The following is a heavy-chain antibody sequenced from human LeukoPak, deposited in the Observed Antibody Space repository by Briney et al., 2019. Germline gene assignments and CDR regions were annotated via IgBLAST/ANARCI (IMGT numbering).Heavy chain of an antibody. J-gene: IGHJ4*02. CDR3: ARYCSSTSCFYFDN. Sequence: SQTLSLTCTVSGGSISSGGYSWIWIRQPPGKGLEWIGYIYHSGSTYYNPSLKSRVTISVDRPQNQFSLTLSSVTAADTAVYYCARYCSSTSCFYFDNWGQGTLVTVSS. CDR1: GGSISSGGYS. CDR2: IYHSGST. V-gene: IGHV4-30-2*01. D-gene: IGHD2-2*01.